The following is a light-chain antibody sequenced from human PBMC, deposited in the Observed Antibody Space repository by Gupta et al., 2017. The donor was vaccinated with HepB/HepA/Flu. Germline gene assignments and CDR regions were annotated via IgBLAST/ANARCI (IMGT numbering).Light chain of an antibody. Sequence: SSELTQDPGVSLAFVQTVSTTCQGDSLRNCYASWYQQKPGPAPLLVIYVKNKRPSGIPDRFSFSTSLDTASLTITVAQAEEEADYDCNSRDSSGDHLLLFGGGTKVTVL. CDR1: SLRNCY. J-gene: IGLJ2*01. V-gene: IGLV3-19*01. CDR2: VKN. CDR3: NSRDSSGDHLLL.